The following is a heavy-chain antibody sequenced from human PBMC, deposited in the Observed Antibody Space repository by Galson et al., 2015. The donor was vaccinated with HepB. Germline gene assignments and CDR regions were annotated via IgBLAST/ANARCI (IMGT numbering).Heavy chain of an antibody. J-gene: IGHJ4*02. D-gene: IGHD1-26*01. CDR2: IIPIFGTA. CDR3: ARVPRTIEGATDYYFDY. V-gene: IGHV1-69*13. Sequence: SVKVSCKASGGTFSSYAISWVRQAPGQGLEWMGGIIPIFGTANYAQKFQGRVTITADESTSTAYMELSSLRSEDTAVYYCARVPRTIEGATDYYFDYWGQGTLVTVSS. CDR1: GGTFSSYA.